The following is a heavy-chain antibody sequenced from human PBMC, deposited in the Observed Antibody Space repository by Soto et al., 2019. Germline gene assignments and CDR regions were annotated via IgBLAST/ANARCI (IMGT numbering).Heavy chain of an antibody. J-gene: IGHJ6*02. Sequence: SETLSLTCTVSGGSISSGGYYWSWIRQHPGKGLEWIGYIYYSGSTYYNPSLKSRVTISVDTSKNQFSLKLSSVTAADTAVYYCARRAVPTVEAYYYYYYGMDVWGQGTTVTVSS. CDR2: IYYSGST. D-gene: IGHD4-4*01. CDR1: GGSISSGGYY. CDR3: ARRAVPTVEAYYYYYYGMDV. V-gene: IGHV4-31*03.